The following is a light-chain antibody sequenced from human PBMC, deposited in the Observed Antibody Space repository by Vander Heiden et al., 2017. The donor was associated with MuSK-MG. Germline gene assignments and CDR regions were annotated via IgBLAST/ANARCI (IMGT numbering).Light chain of an antibody. CDR1: QSVTTY. J-gene: IGKJ2*01. V-gene: IGKV1-39*01. CDR3: QQSYSVPYT. Sequence: DIQMTQSPSSLSASVGDRVTITCRASQSVTTYLNWYQQKPGKAPNLLIHATSTLQSGVPSRFSGSGSGTYFTLTIRSLQPEDFATYYCQQSYSVPYTFGQGTKLEIK. CDR2: ATS.